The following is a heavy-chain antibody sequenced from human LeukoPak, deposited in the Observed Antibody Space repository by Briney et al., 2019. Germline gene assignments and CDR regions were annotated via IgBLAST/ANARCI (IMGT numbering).Heavy chain of an antibody. CDR3: ASGYGSGSYYAGFYFDY. CDR1: GDSISSGDNY. Sequence: SETLSLTCTVSGDSISSGDNYWSWIRQPPGKGLEWIGYIFHTGSTFYNPSLKSRLSISVDTSQNQFSLRLSSVTAADTAVYYCASGYGSGSYYAGFYFDYWGQGTLVTVSS. D-gene: IGHD3-10*01. J-gene: IGHJ4*02. CDR2: IFHTGST. V-gene: IGHV4-30-4*01.